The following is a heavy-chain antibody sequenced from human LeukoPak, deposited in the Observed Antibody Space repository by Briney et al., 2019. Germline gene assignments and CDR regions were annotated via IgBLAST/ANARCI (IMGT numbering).Heavy chain of an antibody. V-gene: IGHV4-39*07. CDR2: IYYSGST. Sequence: SETLSLTCTVSGGSISSSSYYWGWIRQPPGKGLEWIGSIYYSGSTYYNPSLKSRVTISVDTSKNQFSLKLSSVTAADTAVYYCARGRRSGRSWFDPWGQGTLVTVSS. J-gene: IGHJ5*02. D-gene: IGHD6-19*01. CDR1: GGSISSSSYY. CDR3: ARGRRSGRSWFDP.